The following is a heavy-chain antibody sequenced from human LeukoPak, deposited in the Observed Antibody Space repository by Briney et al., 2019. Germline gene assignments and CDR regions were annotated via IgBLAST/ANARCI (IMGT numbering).Heavy chain of an antibody. CDR1: GFTFDDYA. CDR3: AKVFDDYSGRGDY. V-gene: IGHV3-9*01. Sequence: PGRSLRLSCAASGFTFDDYAMHWVRQAPGKGLEWVSGISWNSGSIGYADSVKGRFTISRDNAKNSLYLQMNSLRAEDTALYYCAKVFDDYSGRGDYWGRGTLVTVSS. D-gene: IGHD4-11*01. CDR2: ISWNSGSI. J-gene: IGHJ4*02.